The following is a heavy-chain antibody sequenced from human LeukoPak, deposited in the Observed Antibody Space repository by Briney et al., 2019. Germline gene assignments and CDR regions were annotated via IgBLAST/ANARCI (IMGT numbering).Heavy chain of an antibody. CDR1: GYSISSGYY. CDR2: IYHSGST. CDR3: ARNPDCSGGSCSDY. Sequence: SETLSLTCTVSGYSISSGYYWGWIRQPPGKGLEWIGSIYHSGSTYYNPSLRSRVTISVDTSKNQFSLKLSSVTAADTAVYYCARNPDCSGGSCSDYWGQGTLVTVSS. D-gene: IGHD2-15*01. J-gene: IGHJ4*02. V-gene: IGHV4-38-2*02.